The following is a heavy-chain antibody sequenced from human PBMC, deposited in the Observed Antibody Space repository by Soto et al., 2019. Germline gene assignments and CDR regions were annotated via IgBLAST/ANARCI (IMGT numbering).Heavy chain of an antibody. CDR1: GLTFSSYG. CDR2: VSYDGSNK. Sequence: ESGGGVVQPGTSLRLSCAASGLTFSSYGMHWVRQAPGKGLEWVAVVSYDGSNKYYADSVKGRFNISRDNSKSTLHLQMNSLRAEDTAVYYCAKDRLLTGSYFDSWGRGTLVTVSS. CDR3: AKDRLLTGSYFDS. D-gene: IGHD1-20*01. V-gene: IGHV3-30*18. J-gene: IGHJ4*02.